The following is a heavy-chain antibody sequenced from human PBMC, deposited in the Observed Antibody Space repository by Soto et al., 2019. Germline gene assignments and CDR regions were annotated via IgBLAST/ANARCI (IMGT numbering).Heavy chain of an antibody. V-gene: IGHV1-69*13. Sequence: SVKGYCKASGGTFSSYAISWVRQAPGQGLEWMGGIIPIFGTANYAQKFQGRVTITADESTSTAYMELSSLRSEDTAVYYCARELNGLTGTTYFDYWGQGTLVTVSS. D-gene: IGHD1-20*01. J-gene: IGHJ4*02. CDR1: GGTFSSYA. CDR3: ARELNGLTGTTYFDY. CDR2: IIPIFGTA.